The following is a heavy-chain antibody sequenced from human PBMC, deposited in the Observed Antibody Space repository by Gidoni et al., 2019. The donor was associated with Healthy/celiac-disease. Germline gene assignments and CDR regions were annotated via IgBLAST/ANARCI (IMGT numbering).Heavy chain of an antibody. Sequence: QVHLQESGPGLVKPSQTLSLTCTVSGGSISSGSSYWSWIRQPDGKGLEWIGRIYTSGSTNYNPSLKSRVTISLDTSKNQFSLKLSSVTAADTAVYYCATHYDGSWFDPWGQGTLVTVSS. CDR3: ATHYDGSWFDP. CDR1: GGSISSGSSY. V-gene: IGHV4-61*02. CDR2: IYTSGST. J-gene: IGHJ5*02. D-gene: IGHD4-17*01.